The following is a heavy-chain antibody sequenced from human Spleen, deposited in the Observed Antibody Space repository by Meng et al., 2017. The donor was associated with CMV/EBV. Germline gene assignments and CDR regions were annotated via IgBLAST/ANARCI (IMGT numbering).Heavy chain of an antibody. CDR2: ISYIGST. CDR1: GGSISSGDHF. Sequence: LRLSCTISGGSISSGDHFWSWIRQPPGKGLEWIGYISYIGSTYYNSSLKSRVTISLDTSKNQFSLKLSSVTAADTAVYYCASYYDILTSYPYWGQGTLVTVSS. V-gene: IGHV4-30-4*08. J-gene: IGHJ4*02. D-gene: IGHD3-9*01. CDR3: ASYYDILTSYPY.